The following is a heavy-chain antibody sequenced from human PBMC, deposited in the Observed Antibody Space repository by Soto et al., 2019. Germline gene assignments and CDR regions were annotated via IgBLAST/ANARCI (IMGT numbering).Heavy chain of an antibody. CDR1: GFTFSSYG. CDR2: ISYDGSNK. D-gene: IGHD2-15*01. CDR3: AKGREDIVVVVAATESFDY. V-gene: IGHV3-30*18. J-gene: IGHJ4*02. Sequence: GGSLRLSCAASGFTFSSYGMHWVRQAPGKGLEWVAVISYDGSNKYYADSVKGRFTISRDNSKNTLYLQMNSLRAEDTAVYYCAKGREDIVVVVAATESFDYWGQGTLVTVSS.